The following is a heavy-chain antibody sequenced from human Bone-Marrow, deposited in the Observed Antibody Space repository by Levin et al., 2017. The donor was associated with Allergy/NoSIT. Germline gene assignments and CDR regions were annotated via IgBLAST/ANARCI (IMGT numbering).Heavy chain of an antibody. V-gene: IGHV3-21*01. CDR2: ITSDSNYI. Sequence: GGSLRLSCAASGFSFSSYSVNWVRQAPGKGLEWVSSITSDSNYIYYADSLKGRFTISRDNANNSLYLQMSSLRAEDTAVYYCARVGCSSTSCYSNSYYFDYWGRGTLVTVSS. CDR1: GFSFSSYS. J-gene: IGHJ4*02. D-gene: IGHD2-2*01. CDR3: ARVGCSSTSCYSNSYYFDY.